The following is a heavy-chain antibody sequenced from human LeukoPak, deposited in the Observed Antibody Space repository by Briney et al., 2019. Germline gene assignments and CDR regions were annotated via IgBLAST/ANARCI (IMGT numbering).Heavy chain of an antibody. V-gene: IGHV3-21*01. CDR2: ISSSTSYM. CDR1: GFTFSSYY. D-gene: IGHD6-19*01. J-gene: IGHJ4*02. Sequence: GGSLKLSCAASGFTFSSYYMSWVRQAPGKGLEWVSSISSSTSYMFYADSVRGRFTISRDNAKNSLYLQMNSLRAEDTAVYYCARDRGSGWHTFDFWGQGTLVTVSS. CDR3: ARDRGSGWHTFDF.